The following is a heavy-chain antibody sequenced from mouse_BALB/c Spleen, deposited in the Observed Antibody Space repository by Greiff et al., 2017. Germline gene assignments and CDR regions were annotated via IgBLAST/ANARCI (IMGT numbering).Heavy chain of an antibody. Sequence: DVKLQESGGGLVKPGGSLKLSCTASGFTFSSYAMSWVRQTPEKRLEWVASISSGGSPYYPDSVKGRFTISRDNARNILYLQMSRLRSEDTAMYYCARTYGYGWGFAYWGQGTLVTVSA. J-gene: IGHJ3*01. CDR1: GFTFSSYA. V-gene: IGHV5-6-5*01. D-gene: IGHD2-2*01. CDR2: ISSGGSP. CDR3: ARTYGYGWGFAY.